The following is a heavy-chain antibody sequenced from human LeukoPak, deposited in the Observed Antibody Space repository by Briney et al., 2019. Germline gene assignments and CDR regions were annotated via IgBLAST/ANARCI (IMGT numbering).Heavy chain of an antibody. D-gene: IGHD6-19*01. V-gene: IGHV1-8*02. CDR2: INPNSGGT. Sequence: ASVKVSCKASGGTFSSYAISWVRQAPGQGLEWMGWINPNSGGTNYAQKFQGRVTMTRNTSISTAYMELSSLRSEDTAVYYCARERAGKGFDYWGQGTLVTVSS. J-gene: IGHJ4*02. CDR3: ARERAGKGFDY. CDR1: GGTFSSYA.